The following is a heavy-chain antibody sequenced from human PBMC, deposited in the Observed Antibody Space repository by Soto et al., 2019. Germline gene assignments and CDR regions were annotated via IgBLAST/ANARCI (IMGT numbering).Heavy chain of an antibody. CDR3: ARDRARAQLGDYGGNSD. CDR2: ISGYNGDT. J-gene: IGHJ4*02. CDR1: GYTFTRYG. V-gene: IGHV1-18*01. D-gene: IGHD4-17*01. Sequence: GASVKVSCKASGYTFTRYGISWVRQAPGQGLEWMGWISGYNGDTNYAQKFQGRVSMTIDTSTSTAYMELSSLRSEDTAVYYCARDRARAQLGDYGGNSDWGQGTLVTVSS.